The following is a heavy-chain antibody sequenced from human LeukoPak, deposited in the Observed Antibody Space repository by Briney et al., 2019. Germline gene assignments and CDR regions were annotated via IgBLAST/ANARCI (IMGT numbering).Heavy chain of an antibody. J-gene: IGHJ4*02. CDR3: AADGTD. CDR1: GGNFNSYA. CDR2: IIPRLGTT. V-gene: IGHV1-69*05. Sequence: ASVTVSCKASGGNFNSYAINWVRQAHGQGLEWMGGIIPRLGTTKYIEKFQGRITITTDESTTTAYMELTSLRSEDTAVYYCAADGTDWGQGTLVTVSS.